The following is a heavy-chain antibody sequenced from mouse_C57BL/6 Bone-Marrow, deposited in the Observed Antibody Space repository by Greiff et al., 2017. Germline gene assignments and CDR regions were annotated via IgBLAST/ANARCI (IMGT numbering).Heavy chain of an antibody. Sequence: VQLQQSGPELVKPGASVQISCKASGYSFTDYNMNWVKQSNGKSLEWIGVINPNYGTTSYNQKFKGQATLTVDQSSSTAFMHLNSLHSAASSVYYCAKIYYYGSSYGRYVDAWGTGTTVTVSS. J-gene: IGHJ1*03. CDR2: INPNYGTT. V-gene: IGHV1-39*01. CDR3: AKIYYYGSSYGRYVDA. CDR1: GYSFTDYN. D-gene: IGHD1-1*01.